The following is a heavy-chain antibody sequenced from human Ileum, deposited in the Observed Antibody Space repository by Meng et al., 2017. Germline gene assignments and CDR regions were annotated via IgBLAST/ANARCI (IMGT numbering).Heavy chain of an antibody. CDR3: ARTAGVEGSFFDY. CDR2: INPSGGST. J-gene: IGHJ4*02. V-gene: IGHV1-46*01. Sequence: QVQLVQSGAELKKPGASVKVSCQASGYKFTDYYIHWVRQAPGQGLEWMGIINPSGGSTSYAGKFEGRVIMTTDTSTSTVYLEVSSLRSEDTAVFFCARTAGVEGSFFDYWGQGTLVTVSS. CDR1: GYKFTDYY. D-gene: IGHD6-25*01.